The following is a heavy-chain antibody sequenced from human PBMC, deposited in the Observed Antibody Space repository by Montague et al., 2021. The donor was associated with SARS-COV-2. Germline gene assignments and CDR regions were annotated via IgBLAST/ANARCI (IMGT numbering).Heavy chain of an antibody. CDR2: VSGGDIV. CDR3: AKETTFGVVTSIDF. D-gene: IGHD3-3*01. V-gene: IGHV3-23*01. J-gene: IGHJ4*02. Sequence: SLRLSCAASGFTFSDYAMSWVRQAPGKGLEWVSSVSGGDIVFYANSGRGRFTISRDNSKNTLYLEMNSLRADDTAVYYCAKETTFGVVTSIDFWGQGTLVTVSS. CDR1: GFTFSDYA.